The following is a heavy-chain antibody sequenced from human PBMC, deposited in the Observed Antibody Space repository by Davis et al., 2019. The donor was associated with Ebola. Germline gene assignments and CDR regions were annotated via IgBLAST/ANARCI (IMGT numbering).Heavy chain of an antibody. CDR1: GFPFSNYA. V-gene: IGHV3-30*09. CDR3: VRDSNYLDIRGSFDS. Sequence: GESLKISCATSGFPFSNYAMHWVRQAPGKGLEWVALIAHEGTRKFYTDSVTGRFAISRDVSDNSMSLQMNDLTPEDSAVYYCVRDSNYLDIRGSFDSWGQGTPVTVSS. J-gene: IGHJ4*02. D-gene: IGHD1-7*01. CDR2: IAHEGTRK.